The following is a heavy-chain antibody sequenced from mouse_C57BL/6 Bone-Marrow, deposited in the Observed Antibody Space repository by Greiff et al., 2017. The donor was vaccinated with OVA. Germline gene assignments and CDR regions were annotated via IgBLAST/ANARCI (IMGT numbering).Heavy chain of an antibody. J-gene: IGHJ4*01. CDR2: IDPSDSET. V-gene: IGHV1-52*01. D-gene: IGHD1-1*01. CDR1: GYTFTSYW. CDR3: ARGGFTTVASYAMDY. Sequence: VQLKQPGAELVRPGSSVKLSCKASGYTFTSYWMHWVKQRPIQGLEWIGNIDPSDSETHYNQKFKDKATLTVDKSSSTAYMQLSSLTSEDSAVYYCARGGFTTVASYAMDYWGQGTSVTVSS.